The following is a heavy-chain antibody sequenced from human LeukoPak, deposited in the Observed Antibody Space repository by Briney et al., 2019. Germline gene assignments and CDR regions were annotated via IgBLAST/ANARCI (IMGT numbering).Heavy chain of an antibody. Sequence: SESLSLTCTVSGDSISPYYWSWIRQPPGKGREWIGYISYSGTTNYNPSLKSRVTLSVHTPQNHFSLSLTSVTAADTAVYYCARHGQSTVLSHLDSWGQGTLVTVSS. CDR2: ISYSGTT. CDR1: GDSISPYY. D-gene: IGHD5/OR15-5a*01. V-gene: IGHV4-59*08. CDR3: ARHGQSTVLSHLDS. J-gene: IGHJ4*02.